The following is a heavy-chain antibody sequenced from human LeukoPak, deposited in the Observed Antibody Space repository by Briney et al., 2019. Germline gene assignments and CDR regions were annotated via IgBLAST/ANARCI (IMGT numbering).Heavy chain of an antibody. J-gene: IGHJ3*02. CDR3: ARDFIVVPAADDAFDI. D-gene: IGHD2-2*01. V-gene: IGHV3-7*01. CDR1: GFTFSSYW. CDR2: IKQDGSEK. Sequence: PGGSLRLSCAASGFTFSSYWMSWVRQAPGKWLEWVANIKQDGSEKYYVDSVKGRFTISRDNAKNSLYLQMNSLRAEDTAVYYCARDFIVVPAADDAFDIWGQGTMVTVSS.